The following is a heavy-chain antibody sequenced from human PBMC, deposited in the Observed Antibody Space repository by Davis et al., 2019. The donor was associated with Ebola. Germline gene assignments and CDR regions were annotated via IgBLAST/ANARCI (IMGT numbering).Heavy chain of an antibody. Sequence: ASVKVSCKASGYTFSSHDINWVRQAPGQGLEWMGWIAPYSDITNEAQRFRGRLTMTVDTSADTAYMELTRLASDDTAIYFCARVAFGGDRGSFDIWGQGTMVAVSS. V-gene: IGHV1-18*01. CDR1: GYTFSSHD. J-gene: IGHJ3*02. CDR2: IAPYSDIT. CDR3: ARVAFGGDRGSFDI. D-gene: IGHD3-16*01.